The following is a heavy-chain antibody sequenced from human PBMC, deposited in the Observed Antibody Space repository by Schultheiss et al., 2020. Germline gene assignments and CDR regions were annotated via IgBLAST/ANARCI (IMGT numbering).Heavy chain of an antibody. CDR1: GFTFSNYD. J-gene: IGHJ4*02. V-gene: IGHV3-23*01. CDR3: AKDHGGSYHY. D-gene: IGHD1-26*01. Sequence: GGSLRLSCAASGFTFSNYDVHWVRQAPGKGLEWISAISGSGASTYYADSVKGRFTISRDNSKNTLYLQMNSLRAEDTAVYYCAKDHGGSYHYWGQGTLVTVSS. CDR2: ISGSGAST.